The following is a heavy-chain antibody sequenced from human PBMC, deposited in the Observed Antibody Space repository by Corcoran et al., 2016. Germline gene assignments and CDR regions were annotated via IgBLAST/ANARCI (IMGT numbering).Heavy chain of an antibody. CDR3: GGDQVSGYSYGLVH. CDR2: ISSSSSYI. D-gene: IGHD5-18*01. V-gene: IGHV3-21*01. CDR1: GFTLSSYS. J-gene: IGHJ4*02. Sequence: EVQLVESGGGLVKPGGSLRLSCAASGFTLSSYSMNWVRQAPGKGLEWVSSISSSSSYIYYADSVKGRFTISRDNAKNSLYLQMNSRRAEDTAVYYCGGDQVSGYSYGLVHWGQGTLVTVSS.